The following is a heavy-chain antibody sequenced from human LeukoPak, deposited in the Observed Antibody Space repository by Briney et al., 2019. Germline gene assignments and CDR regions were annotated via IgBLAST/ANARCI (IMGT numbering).Heavy chain of an antibody. V-gene: IGHV4-34*01. CDR3: ARDITIFGVVHSPRGNMDV. CDR2: INHSGST. CDR1: GGSFSGYY. J-gene: IGHJ6*03. Sequence: SETLSLTCAVDGGSFSGYYWSWIRHPPGKVREWIGEINHSGSTNYNPSLKSRVTISVDTSKNQSSLKLSSVNAADTAVYYCARDITIFGVVHSPRGNMDVWGKGTTVTVSS. D-gene: IGHD3-3*01.